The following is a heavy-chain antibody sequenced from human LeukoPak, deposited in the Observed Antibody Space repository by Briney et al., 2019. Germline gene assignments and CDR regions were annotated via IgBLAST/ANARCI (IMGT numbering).Heavy chain of an antibody. D-gene: IGHD3-10*01. Sequence: SVKVSCKASGGTFSSYAISWVRQAPGQGLEWMGGIIPIFGTANYAQKFQGRVTITADESTSTAYMELSSLRSEDTAVYYCASLEYDSGSDDYWGQGTLVTVSS. J-gene: IGHJ4*02. V-gene: IGHV1-69*13. CDR3: ASLEYDSGSDDY. CDR2: IIPIFGTA. CDR1: GGTFSSYA.